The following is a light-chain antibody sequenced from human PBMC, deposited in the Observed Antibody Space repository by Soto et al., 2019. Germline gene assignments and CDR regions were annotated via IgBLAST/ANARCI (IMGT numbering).Light chain of an antibody. CDR1: SSDVGGHNH. CDR2: EVG. V-gene: IGLV2-14*01. Sequence: QSVLTQPASVSGSPGQSITISCTGSSSDVGGHNHVSWYQQHPGKAPKLIIYEVGNRPSGVSNRFSGSKSGNTASLTISGFQAEDEADYYCNSYTSSGTHVFGTGTKLTVL. J-gene: IGLJ1*01. CDR3: NSYTSSGTHV.